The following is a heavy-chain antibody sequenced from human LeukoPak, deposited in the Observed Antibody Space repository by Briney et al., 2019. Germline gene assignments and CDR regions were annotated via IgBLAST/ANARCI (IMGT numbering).Heavy chain of an antibody. D-gene: IGHD1-7*01. Sequence: SETLSLTCAVYGGSFSGYYWNWIRQPPGKGLEWIGEINHSGGTNYNPSLKSRVTISIDTSKNQFSLKPSSVTAADTAVYYCARGGQGLGTWGQGTLVTVSS. CDR1: GGSFSGYY. V-gene: IGHV4-34*01. CDR2: INHSGGT. CDR3: ARGGQGLGT. J-gene: IGHJ4*02.